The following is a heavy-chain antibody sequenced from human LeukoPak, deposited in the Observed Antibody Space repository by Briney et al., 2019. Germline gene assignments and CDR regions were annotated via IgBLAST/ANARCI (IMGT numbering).Heavy chain of an antibody. Sequence: PGGSLRLSCVVSGFTFSSYWMSWVRQAPGKGLEWVANIKEDGSERYYVDSVKGRFTITRDNAKISLYLQMNSLRAEDTAVYYCARGNNYVSYYFDYWGQGTLVPVSS. D-gene: IGHD3-10*02. CDR2: IKEDGSER. CDR3: ARGNNYVSYYFDY. V-gene: IGHV3-7*01. CDR1: GFTFSSYW. J-gene: IGHJ4*02.